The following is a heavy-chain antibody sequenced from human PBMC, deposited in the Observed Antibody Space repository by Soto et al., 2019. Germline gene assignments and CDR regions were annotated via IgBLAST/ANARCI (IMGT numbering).Heavy chain of an antibody. CDR3: AKEYGARAEYFQD. D-gene: IGHD4-17*01. V-gene: IGHV1-18*01. CDR1: GYTFTSYG. J-gene: IGHJ1*01. CDR2: IDTRNNNT. Sequence: QVHLVQSGAEVKKPGASVRVSCKASGYTFTSYGISWVRQAPGQGLEWMGWIDTRNNNTQYAQNFQVRVSITTDTYTSTAFLELRSRRSDDTAFYYSAKEYGARAEYFQDWGQGTLVTVSS.